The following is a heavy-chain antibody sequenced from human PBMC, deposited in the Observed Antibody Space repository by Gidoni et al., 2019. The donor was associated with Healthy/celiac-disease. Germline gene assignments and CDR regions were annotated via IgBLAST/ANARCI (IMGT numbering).Heavy chain of an antibody. Sequence: EVQLVESGGGLVKPGGSLRLSCAASGFTFSSYWMHWVRQAPGKGLVWVSRINRDGSSTSYADSLKGRFTISGDNAKNTLYLQMNSLRAEDTAVYYCARGEGDYSNYAPYYYYYYMDVWGKGTTVTVSS. D-gene: IGHD4-4*01. CDR1: GFTFSSYW. V-gene: IGHV3-74*01. CDR2: INRDGSST. J-gene: IGHJ6*03. CDR3: ARGEGDYSNYAPYYYYYYMDV.